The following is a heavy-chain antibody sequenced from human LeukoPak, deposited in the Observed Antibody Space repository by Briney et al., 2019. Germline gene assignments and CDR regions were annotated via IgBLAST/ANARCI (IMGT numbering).Heavy chain of an antibody. V-gene: IGHV3-23*01. J-gene: IGHJ6*02. D-gene: IGHD3-10*01. CDR1: GFTFSSYA. CDR3: AKGIRGYYYYGMDV. CDR2: ISGSGGST. Sequence: GGSLRLSCAASGFTFSSYAMSWVRQAPGKGLEWVSAISGSGGSTYYADSVKGRFTISRDNSKNTLYLQMNSLRAEDTAVYYCAKGIRGYYYYGMDVWGQGTTVTVSS.